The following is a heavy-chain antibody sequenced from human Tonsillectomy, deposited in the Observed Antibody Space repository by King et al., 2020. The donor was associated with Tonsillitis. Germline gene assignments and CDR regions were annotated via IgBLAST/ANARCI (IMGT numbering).Heavy chain of an antibody. CDR1: GYTVTELS. CDR2: FYPEDGET. V-gene: IGHV1-24*01. D-gene: IGHD4-17*01. CDR3: ATSAPDAVNTLGNAFEI. Sequence: AQLVQSGAEVKKHGASVKVSCNVSGYTVTELSMHWVRQAPGKGLEWMGGFYPEDGETNYSQKFQSRVTMTEDTSTDTAYMELSGLRSEDTAIYYCATSAPDAVNTLGNAFEIWGQGTMVTVSS. J-gene: IGHJ3*02.